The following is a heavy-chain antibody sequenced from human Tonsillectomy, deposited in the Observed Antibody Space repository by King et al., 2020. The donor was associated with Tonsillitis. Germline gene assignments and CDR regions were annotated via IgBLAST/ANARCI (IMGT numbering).Heavy chain of an antibody. CDR1: GFTFRSYG. D-gene: IGHD5-18*01. CDR2: ISYDGSNK. Sequence: VQLVESGGGVVQPGRSLRLSFAASGFTFRSYGMHWVRQAPGKGLEWVAVISYDGSNKYYADTGKGRFTISRDNSKNTLYLQMNSLRAEDTAVYYCAKEGIQLWLAYWGQGTLVTVSS. V-gene: IGHV3-30*18. CDR3: AKEGIQLWLAY. J-gene: IGHJ4*02.